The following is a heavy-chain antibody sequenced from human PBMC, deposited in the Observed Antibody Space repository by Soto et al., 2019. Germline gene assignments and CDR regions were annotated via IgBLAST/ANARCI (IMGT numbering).Heavy chain of an antibody. D-gene: IGHD6-6*01. CDR3: AKGIEYSSSSYYYYYYGMDV. CDR2: ISYDGSNK. CDR1: GFTFSSYG. Sequence: QVQLVESGGGVVQPGRSLRLSCAASGFTFSSYGMHWVRQAPGKGLEWVAVISYDGSNKYYADSVKGRFTISRDNSKNTLYLQMNSLRAEDTAVYYCAKGIEYSSSSYYYYYYGMDVWGQGTTVTVS. V-gene: IGHV3-30*18. J-gene: IGHJ6*02.